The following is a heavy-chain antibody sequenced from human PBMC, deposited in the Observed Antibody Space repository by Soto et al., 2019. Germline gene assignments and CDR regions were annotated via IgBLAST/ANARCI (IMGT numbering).Heavy chain of an antibody. CDR3: GTLPLRMELTLPPVPT. CDR1: GGSVSSTNW. D-gene: IGHD1-26*01. J-gene: IGHJ4*02. Sequence: QVQLLQSGPGLVKPSGTLSLTCAVSGGSVSSTNWWTWVRQSPGKVLEWIGEIYHSGTATYYPSLTNRVTMSVAKPHYRFSLKMRYMTSADPAVYYCGTLPLRMELTLPPVPTGGPGTLVAVSS. V-gene: IGHV4-4*02. CDR2: IYHSGTA.